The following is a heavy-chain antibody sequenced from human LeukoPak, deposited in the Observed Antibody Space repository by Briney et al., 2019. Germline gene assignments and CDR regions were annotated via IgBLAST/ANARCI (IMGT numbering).Heavy chain of an antibody. V-gene: IGHV1-69*13. CDR1: GYTFTGYH. Sequence: SVKVSCKASGYTFTGYHMHWVRQAPGQGLEWMGGIIPIFGTANYAQKSQGRVTITADESTSTAYMELSSLRSEDTAVYYCASLYYYDSSGYHNWFDPWGQGTLVTVSS. J-gene: IGHJ5*02. CDR3: ASLYYYDSSGYHNWFDP. CDR2: IIPIFGTA. D-gene: IGHD3-22*01.